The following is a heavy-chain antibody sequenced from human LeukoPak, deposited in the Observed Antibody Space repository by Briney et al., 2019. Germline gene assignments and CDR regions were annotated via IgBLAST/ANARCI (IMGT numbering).Heavy chain of an antibody. J-gene: IGHJ4*02. CDR3: AKAEGYDILTGLDY. CDR1: GFTFSSYA. D-gene: IGHD3-9*01. Sequence: GGSLRLSCSASGFTFSSYAMSWVRQAPGKGLEWVSGIGASGGSTYYADSVKGRFAISRDNSKNTLYLQMNSLRTEDTAVYYCAKAEGYDILTGLDYWGQGTLVTVSS. V-gene: IGHV3-23*01. CDR2: IGASGGST.